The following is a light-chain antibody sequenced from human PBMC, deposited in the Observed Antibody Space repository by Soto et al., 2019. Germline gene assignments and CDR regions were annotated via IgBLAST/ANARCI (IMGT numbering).Light chain of an antibody. CDR3: QQYNEWPPLT. CDR1: QSVSNN. J-gene: IGKJ4*01. V-gene: IGKV3D-15*01. Sequence: EIVLTQSPATLSVSPGERAALSCRASQSVSNNLAWYQQKPGQPPRLLIFGASTRATGIPARFSGSGSEAEFALTISTLQSEDFAVYYCQQYNEWPPLTFGGGTKVEI. CDR2: GAS.